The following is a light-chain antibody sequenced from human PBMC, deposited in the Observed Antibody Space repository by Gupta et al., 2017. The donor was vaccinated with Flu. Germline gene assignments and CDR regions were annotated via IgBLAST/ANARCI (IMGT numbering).Light chain of an antibody. CDR3: QQSDSTPIT. V-gene: IGKV1-39*01. CDR2: AAS. CDR1: QSISSY. J-gene: IGKJ4*01. Sequence: DIQMTQSPSSLSASVGDRVTITCRASQSISSYLNWYQQKPGKAPKLLIYAASSLQSGVPSRFSGSGYGTDFTLTISRLQPEDFATYYCQQSDSTPITFGGGTKVEIK.